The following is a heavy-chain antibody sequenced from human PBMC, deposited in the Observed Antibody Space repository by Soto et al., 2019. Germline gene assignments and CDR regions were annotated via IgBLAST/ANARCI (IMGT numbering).Heavy chain of an antibody. D-gene: IGHD6-6*01. V-gene: IGHV1-69*13. CDR3: ARDGAPQQLVPGYNWFDP. Sequence: SVKVSCKASGGTFSSYAISWVRQAPGQGLEWMGGIIPIFGTANYAQKFQGRVTITADESTSTAYMELSSLRSEDTAVYYCARDGAPQQLVPGYNWFDPWGQGTLVTVSS. CDR2: IIPIFGTA. J-gene: IGHJ5*02. CDR1: GGTFSSYA.